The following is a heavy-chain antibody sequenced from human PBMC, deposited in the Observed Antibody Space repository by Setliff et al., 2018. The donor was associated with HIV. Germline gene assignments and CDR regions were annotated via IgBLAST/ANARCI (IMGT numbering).Heavy chain of an antibody. CDR2: IYYSVST. CDR3: ARGVVDYDFWSGSGDYYYIDV. V-gene: IGHV4-59*11. J-gene: IGHJ6*03. CDR1: GGSMNSHY. Sequence: PSETLSLTCTVSGGSMNSHYWSWIRQSPGRGLEWIGYIYYSVSTKYNPSLKSRDSMSIDTSKNQFSLKMSSVTAADTAVYYCARGVVDYDFWSGSGDYYYIDVWGKGATVTVSS. D-gene: IGHD3-3*01.